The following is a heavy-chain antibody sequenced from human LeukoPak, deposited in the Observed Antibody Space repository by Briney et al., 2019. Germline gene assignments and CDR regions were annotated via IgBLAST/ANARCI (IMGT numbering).Heavy chain of an antibody. CDR2: ISPTGSTT. CDR1: GFSFSGHW. V-gene: IGHV3-74*01. J-gene: IGHJ4*02. Sequence: GGSLRLSCTASGFSFSGHWMHWARQLPGKGLVWVSRISPTGSTTSYANSVKGRFTVSRDNAKNTLYLQVNNLRAEGTAVYYCARGPNSNWSGLDFWGQGTLLTVSS. CDR3: ARGPNSNWSGLDF. D-gene: IGHD6-6*01.